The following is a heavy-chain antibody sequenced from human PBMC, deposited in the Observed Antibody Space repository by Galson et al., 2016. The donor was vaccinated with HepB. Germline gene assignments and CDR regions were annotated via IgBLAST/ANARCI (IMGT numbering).Heavy chain of an antibody. CDR1: GFSFRNYG. V-gene: IGHV3-30*18. D-gene: IGHD3-3*01. CDR2: ILYDGSSK. Sequence: SLRLSCAASGFSFRNYGMDWVRQAPGKGLEWVATILYDGSSKYYTDSVKGRFTISRDNSKNTLYLEMNSLRAEDTAVYYCAKEYYESWSSYSPFDYWGQGTLVTVSP. J-gene: IGHJ4*02. CDR3: AKEYYESWSSYSPFDY.